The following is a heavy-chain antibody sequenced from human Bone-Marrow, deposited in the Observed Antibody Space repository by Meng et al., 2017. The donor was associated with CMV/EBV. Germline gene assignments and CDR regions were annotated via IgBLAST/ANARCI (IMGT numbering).Heavy chain of an antibody. CDR2: MNPNSGNT. J-gene: IGHJ3*02. CDR3: ARVAGGHDAFDI. Sequence: VKVSFKASGYTFTSYDINWVRQATGQGLEWMGWMNPNSGNTGYAQKLQGRVTMTTDTSTSTAYMELRSLRSDDTAVYYCARVAGGHDAFDIWGQGTMVTVSS. D-gene: IGHD2-15*01. V-gene: IGHV1-8*02. CDR1: GYTFTSYD.